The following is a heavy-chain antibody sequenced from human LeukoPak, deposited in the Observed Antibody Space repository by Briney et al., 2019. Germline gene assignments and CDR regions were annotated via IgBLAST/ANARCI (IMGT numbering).Heavy chain of an antibody. Sequence: SETLPLTCTVSGGSINSYYWSWIRQPPGKGLEWIGYTYYSGSTDYNSSLKSRVTISLDTSRNQFSLKLSSVTAADTAVYYCASCRAVAGTYYFDYWGQGTLVTVSS. CDR3: ASCRAVAGTYYFDY. CDR1: GGSINSYY. V-gene: IGHV4-59*01. CDR2: TYYSGST. D-gene: IGHD6-13*01. J-gene: IGHJ4*02.